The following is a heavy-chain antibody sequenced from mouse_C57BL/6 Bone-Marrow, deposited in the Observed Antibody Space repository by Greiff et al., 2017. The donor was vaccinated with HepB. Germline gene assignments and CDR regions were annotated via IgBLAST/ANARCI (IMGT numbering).Heavy chain of an antibody. J-gene: IGHJ4*01. CDR2: IRSKSNNYAT. CDR3: VRRGLRYAMDY. V-gene: IGHV10-1*01. Sequence: EVKVIESGGGLVQPKGSLKLSCAASGFSFNTYAMNWVRQAPGKGLEWVARIRSKSNNYATYYADSVKDRFTISRDDSESMLYLQMNNLRTEDTAMYYYVRRGLRYAMDYWGQGTSVTVSS. D-gene: IGHD3-1*01. CDR1: GFSFNTYA.